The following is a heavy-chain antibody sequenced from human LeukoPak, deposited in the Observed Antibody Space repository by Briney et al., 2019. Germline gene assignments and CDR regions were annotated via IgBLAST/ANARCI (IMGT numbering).Heavy chain of an antibody. CDR3: ARVVRGVILT. CDR1: GGSISSGGYS. J-gene: IGHJ5*02. D-gene: IGHD3-10*01. Sequence: SETLSLTCAVSGGSISSGGYSWGWIRQPPGKGLEWIGYIYHTGSTYYNPPLKSRVTISVDRPKNQFSPKLRSVTAADTAVYYCARVVRGVILTWGQGTLVTVSS. V-gene: IGHV4-30-2*01. CDR2: IYHTGST.